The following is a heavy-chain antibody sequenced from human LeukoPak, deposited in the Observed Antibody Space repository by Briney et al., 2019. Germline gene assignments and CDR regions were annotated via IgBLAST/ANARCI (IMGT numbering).Heavy chain of an antibody. Sequence: SETLSLTCTVSGVSIGSRHWSWIRQSPGKGLEWIGCVYNSGTTVYSPSLTGRVTISVDTSKNQYALNLRSVTAADAAVYYCARDAYWGQGILVTVSS. J-gene: IGHJ4*02. CDR3: ARDAY. V-gene: IGHV4-59*11. CDR1: GVSIGSRH. CDR2: VYNSGTT.